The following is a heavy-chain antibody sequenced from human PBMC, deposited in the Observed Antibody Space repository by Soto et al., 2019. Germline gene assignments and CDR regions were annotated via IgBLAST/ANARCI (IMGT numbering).Heavy chain of an antibody. J-gene: IGHJ6*02. Sequence: GGSLRLSCAASGFPFGYYYMSWIRQAPRKGLEWISHIGNSGSPIFYADSVKGRFTIYRDNAKNSLYLQMNSLRAEDTAVYYCARWDFWTGFSYTYYHPMDVWGQGTTVTVSS. CDR1: GFPFGYYY. D-gene: IGHD3-3*01. V-gene: IGHV3-11*01. CDR3: ARWDFWTGFSYTYYHPMDV. CDR2: IGNSGSPI.